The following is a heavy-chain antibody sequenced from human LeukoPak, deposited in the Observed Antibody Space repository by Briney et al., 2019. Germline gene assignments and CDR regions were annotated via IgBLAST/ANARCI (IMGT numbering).Heavy chain of an antibody. CDR2: ISSSSSTI. CDR1: GLTISSYS. Sequence: GSLRLSCAASGLTISSYSMNWVRQAPGKGLQWVSYISSSSSTIYYADSVKGRFTISRDNAKNSLYLQMNSLRAEDTAVYYCRGYGDYLSHDYWGQGTLVTVSS. V-gene: IGHV3-48*01. D-gene: IGHD4-17*01. J-gene: IGHJ4*02. CDR3: RGYGDYLSHDY.